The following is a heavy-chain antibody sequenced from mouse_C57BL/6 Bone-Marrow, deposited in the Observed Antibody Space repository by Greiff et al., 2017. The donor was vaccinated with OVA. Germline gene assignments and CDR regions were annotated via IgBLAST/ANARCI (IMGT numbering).Heavy chain of an antibody. Sequence: DVMLVESGGGLVQPKGSLKLSCAASGFTFNTYAMHWVRPAPGTGLEWVARISSKSSNYATYYADSVKDRFTISRDDSQSMIYLQMNNLKTEDTAMYYCVRGKGIYYGWYFDVWGTGTTVTVSS. J-gene: IGHJ1*03. D-gene: IGHD1-1*01. CDR3: VRGKGIYYGWYFDV. CDR1: GFTFNTYA. V-gene: IGHV10-3*01. CDR2: ISSKSSNYAT.